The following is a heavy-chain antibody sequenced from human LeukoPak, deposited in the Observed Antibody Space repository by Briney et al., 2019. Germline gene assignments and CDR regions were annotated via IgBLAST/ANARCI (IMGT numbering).Heavy chain of an antibody. CDR2: TSGSGGST. J-gene: IGHJ4*02. Sequence: GGSLSLSCAASGFTFSTYAMSWARPAQGKGLEWDSATSGSGGSTYYADSVKGRFTISRDNSKNTLYLQMNSLRAEDTAVYYCAKGVGAWPYYYFDYWGQGTLVTVSS. D-gene: IGHD2-21*02. CDR1: GFTFSTYA. V-gene: IGHV3-23*01. CDR3: AKGVGAWPYYYFDY.